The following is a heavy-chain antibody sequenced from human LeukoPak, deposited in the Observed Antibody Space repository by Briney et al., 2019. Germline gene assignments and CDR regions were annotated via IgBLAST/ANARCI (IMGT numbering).Heavy chain of an antibody. V-gene: IGHV3-66*04. J-gene: IGHJ3*02. Sequence: PGGSLRLSCAASGFTVSNNYMTWVRQAPGKGLEWVSVIYSGGSTYYADSVKDRFTISRDNSKNTLYLQMNSLRAEDTALYYCSRPDYYGSGSVNVFDIWGQGTMVTVSS. D-gene: IGHD3-10*01. CDR2: IYSGGST. CDR3: SRPDYYGSGSVNVFDI. CDR1: GFTVSNNY.